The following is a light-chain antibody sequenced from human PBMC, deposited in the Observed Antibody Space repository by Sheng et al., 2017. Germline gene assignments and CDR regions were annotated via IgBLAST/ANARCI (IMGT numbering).Light chain of an antibody. CDR1: QSISTH. Sequence: DFQMTQSPSTLSASVGDRVTITCRASQSISTHLAWYQQKPGQAPKLLISRASSLESGVPSRFSGSGSGTEFTLTISSLQPDDFATYYCQQYNSYLITFGQGTRLEIK. CDR2: RAS. V-gene: IGKV1-5*03. CDR3: QQYNSYLIT. J-gene: IGKJ5*01.